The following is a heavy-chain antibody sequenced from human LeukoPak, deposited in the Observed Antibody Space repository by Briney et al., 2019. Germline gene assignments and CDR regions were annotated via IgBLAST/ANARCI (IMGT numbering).Heavy chain of an antibody. V-gene: IGHV4-59*01. CDR3: ARDFYDTSTYYYVDAFDI. CDR1: GDSIGSYS. J-gene: IGHJ3*02. D-gene: IGHD3-22*01. CDR2: IYYSGNT. Sequence: SETLSLTCTVSGDSIGSYSWNWIRQPPGKGLESVGYIYYSGNTNYNPSLKSRVTISVDTSKNQFSLKLSSVTAADKAVYYCARDFYDTSTYYYVDAFDIWGQGTMVTVSS.